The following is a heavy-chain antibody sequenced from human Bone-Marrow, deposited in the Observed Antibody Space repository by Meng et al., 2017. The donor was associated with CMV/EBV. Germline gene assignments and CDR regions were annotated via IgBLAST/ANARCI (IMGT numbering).Heavy chain of an antibody. V-gene: IGHV1-8*01. CDR3: AGGLRLYECGSGYSGGDGMDV. CDR1: GYTFTSYD. J-gene: IGHJ6*02. Sequence: ASVKVSCKASGYTFTSYDINWVRQATGQGLEWMGWMNPNSGNTGYAQKFQGRVTMTRNTSISTAYMELSMLRSEDTAVYYCAGGLRLYECGSGYSGGDGMDVWGQGTMVTVSS. CDR2: MNPNSGNT. D-gene: IGHD3-3*01.